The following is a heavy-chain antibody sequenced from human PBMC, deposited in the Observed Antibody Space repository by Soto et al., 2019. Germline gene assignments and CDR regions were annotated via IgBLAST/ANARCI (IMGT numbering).Heavy chain of an antibody. CDR2: ISGSGGST. J-gene: IGHJ4*02. CDR3: AKSIAAALEGGGSGWLEPIDY. Sequence: QAGGSLRLSCAASGFTFSSYAMSWVRQAPGKGLEWVSAISGSGGSTYYADSVKGRFTISRDNSKNTLYLQMNSLRAEDTAVYYCAKSIAAALEGGGSGWLEPIDYWDQGTLVTVSS. V-gene: IGHV3-23*01. CDR1: GFTFSSYA. D-gene: IGHD6-13*01.